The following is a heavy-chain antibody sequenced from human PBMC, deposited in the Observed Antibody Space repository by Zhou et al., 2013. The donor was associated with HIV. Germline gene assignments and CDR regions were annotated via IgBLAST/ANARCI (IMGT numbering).Heavy chain of an antibody. CDR1: GGTFSSYA. CDR3: ARGGGSGYDTPDAFDI. CDR2: IIPIFGTA. V-gene: IGHV1-69*05. J-gene: IGHJ3*02. Sequence: QVQLVQSGAEVKKPGSSVKVSCKASGGTFSSYAISWVRQAPGQGLEWMGGIIPIFGTANYAQKFQGRVTITTDESTSTAYMELSSLRSEDTAVYYCARGGGSGYDTPDAFDIWGQGDNGHRLF. D-gene: IGHD5-12*01.